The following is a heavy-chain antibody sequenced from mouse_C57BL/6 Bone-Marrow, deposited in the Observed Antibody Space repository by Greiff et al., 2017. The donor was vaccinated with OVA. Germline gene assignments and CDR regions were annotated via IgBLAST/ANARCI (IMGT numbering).Heavy chain of an antibody. CDR1: GYTFTSYW. Sequence: QVQLQQPGAELVKPGASVKLSCKASGYTFTSYWMQWVKQRPGQGLEWIGEIDPSDSYTNYNQKFKGKATLTVDTSSSTAYMQLRSLTSEDAAVYYCASAVFADWGQGTLVTVSA. CDR3: ASAVFAD. J-gene: IGHJ3*01. CDR2: IDPSDSYT. V-gene: IGHV1-50*01.